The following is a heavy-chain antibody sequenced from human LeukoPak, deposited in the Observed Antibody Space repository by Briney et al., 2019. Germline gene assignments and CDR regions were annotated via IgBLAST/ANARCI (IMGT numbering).Heavy chain of an antibody. V-gene: IGHV3-48*01. J-gene: IGHJ6*03. CDR3: ARGTSYGDYGYYYYMDV. CDR2: ISSSGNTI. CDR1: GFTFSSYS. D-gene: IGHD4-17*01. Sequence: SGGPLRLSCAASGFTFSSYSMNWVRQAPGKGLYWVSYISSSGNTIYYADSVKGRFTISRDNAKNSLYLQMNSLRAEDTAVYYCARGTSYGDYGYYYYMDVWGKGTTVTVSS.